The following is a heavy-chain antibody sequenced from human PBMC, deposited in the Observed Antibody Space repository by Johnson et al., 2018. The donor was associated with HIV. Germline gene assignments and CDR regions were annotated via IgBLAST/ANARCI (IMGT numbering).Heavy chain of an antibody. CDR2: IKSKTDGGTT. CDR3: ARELGYSSRAFGAFDI. CDR1: GFTFSNAW. J-gene: IGHJ3*02. D-gene: IGHD6-13*01. Sequence: VQLVESGGGVVQPGGSLRLSCAASGFTFSNAWMSWVRQAPGKGLEWVGRIKSKTDGGTTDYAAPVKGRFTISRDDSKNTLYLQMNSLRAEDTAVYYCARELGYSSRAFGAFDIWGQGTMVTVSS. V-gene: IGHV3-15*01.